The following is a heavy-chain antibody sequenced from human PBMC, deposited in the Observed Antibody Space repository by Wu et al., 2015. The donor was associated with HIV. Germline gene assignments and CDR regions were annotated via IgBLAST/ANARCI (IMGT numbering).Heavy chain of an antibody. D-gene: IGHD3-10*01. V-gene: IGHV1-69*11. CDR1: RDTFKRFA. J-gene: IGHJ5*02. CDR2: ITPVLGST. CDR3: AREVGAMLANWFDP. Sequence: QVQLVQSGAEIKKPGSSVKVSCKASRDTFKRFAITWVRQAPGQGLECMGKITPVLGSTVYTQKFQDRVTITADESTSTSYMELSSLTSEDTAVYYRAREVGAMLANWFDPWGQGTQVIVSS.